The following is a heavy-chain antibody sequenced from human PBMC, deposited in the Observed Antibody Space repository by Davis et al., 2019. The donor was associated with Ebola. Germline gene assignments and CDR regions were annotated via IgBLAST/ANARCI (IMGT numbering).Heavy chain of an antibody. V-gene: IGHV1-18*01. CDR3: ARDSPYSSSWSGGDY. Sequence: ASVKVSCKASGYTFTNYGLSWVRQAPGQGLEWMGWISGYDGDTVFAQKFQDRVTMTTDTSTSTAYMELRILRSDDTAVYYCARDSPYSSSWSGGDYWGQGTLVTVSS. CDR2: ISGYDGDT. J-gene: IGHJ4*02. D-gene: IGHD6-13*01. CDR1: GYTFTNYG.